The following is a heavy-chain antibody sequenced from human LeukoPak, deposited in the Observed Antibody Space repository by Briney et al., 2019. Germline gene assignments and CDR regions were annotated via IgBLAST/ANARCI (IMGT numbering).Heavy chain of an antibody. Sequence: SETLSLTCTVSGGSISSYYWGWIRQPAGKGLEWIGRIYTSGSTNYNPSLKSRVTMSVDTSKNQFSLKLSSVTAADTAVYYCARALRYFDWLKGRGDAFDIWGQGTMVTVSS. D-gene: IGHD3-9*01. V-gene: IGHV4-4*07. CDR1: GGSISSYY. J-gene: IGHJ3*02. CDR3: ARALRYFDWLKGRGDAFDI. CDR2: IYTSGST.